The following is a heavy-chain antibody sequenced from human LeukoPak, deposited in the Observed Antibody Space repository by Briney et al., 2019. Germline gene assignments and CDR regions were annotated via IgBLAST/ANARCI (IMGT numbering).Heavy chain of an antibody. CDR2: IWYDGSNK. V-gene: IGHV3-33*01. CDR3: ARGYGDYRALYCDY. CDR1: GFTFSSYA. D-gene: IGHD4-17*01. Sequence: PGGSLRLSCAASGFTFSSYAMHWVRQAPGKGLEWVAVIWYDGSNKYYADSVKGRFTISRDNSKNTLYLQMNSLRAEDTAVYYCARGYGDYRALYCDYWGQGPLVTVSS. J-gene: IGHJ4*02.